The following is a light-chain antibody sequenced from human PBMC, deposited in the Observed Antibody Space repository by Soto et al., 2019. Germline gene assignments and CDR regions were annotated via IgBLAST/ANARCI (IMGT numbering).Light chain of an antibody. CDR1: QSVSSN. V-gene: IGKV3-15*01. J-gene: IGKJ1*01. Sequence: EIVMTQSPATLSMSPGERATLSCRASQSVSSNLAWYQQKPGQAPRLLIYGASTRATGIPARFSGSGSGTEFTLTISSLQSEDFAVYYCQQYNNWPSWTFGQGTKVDSK. CDR2: GAS. CDR3: QQYNNWPSWT.